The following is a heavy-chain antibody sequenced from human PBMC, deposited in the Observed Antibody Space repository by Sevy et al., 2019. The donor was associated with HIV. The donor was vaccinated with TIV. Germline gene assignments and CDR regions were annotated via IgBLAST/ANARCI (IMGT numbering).Heavy chain of an antibody. V-gene: IGHV3-7*03. J-gene: IGHJ4*02. CDR2: IKKDGSKK. CDR3: SGGTN. Sequence: GGSLRLSCTDSGLTFSNYWMHWVRQAPGKGLEWVASIKKDGSKKDYVDSVKGGFIISRDNAKSSVYLQMNSLRDEDAAVYYCSGGTNWGQGTLVTVSS. CDR1: GLTFSNYW.